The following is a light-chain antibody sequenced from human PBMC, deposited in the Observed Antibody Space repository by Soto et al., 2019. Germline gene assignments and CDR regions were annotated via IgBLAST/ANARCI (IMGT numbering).Light chain of an antibody. V-gene: IGLV2-14*01. CDR2: DVG. CDR1: SSDVGGYDY. CDR3: SSYTSSRENVV. Sequence: QSALTQPASVSGSPGQSITISCTGTSSDVGGYDYVSWYQQHPGKAPKLMIYDVGNRPSGVSNRFSGSKSGNTASLTISGLQAEDEADYYCSSYTSSRENVVFGGGTKLTVL. J-gene: IGLJ2*01.